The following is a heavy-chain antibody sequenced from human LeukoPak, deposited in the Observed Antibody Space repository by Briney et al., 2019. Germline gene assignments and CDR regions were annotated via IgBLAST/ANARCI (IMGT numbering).Heavy chain of an antibody. V-gene: IGHV1-69*05. CDR3: ATYYYDSSDNFDY. Sequence: ASVKVSCTASGCTFSSYAISWVRQAPGQGLEWMGGIIPIFGTANYAQKFQGRVTITTDESTSTSYMELSSLRSEDTAVYYCATYYYDSSDNFDYWGQGTLVTVSS. D-gene: IGHD3-22*01. CDR1: GCTFSSYA. CDR2: IIPIFGTA. J-gene: IGHJ4*02.